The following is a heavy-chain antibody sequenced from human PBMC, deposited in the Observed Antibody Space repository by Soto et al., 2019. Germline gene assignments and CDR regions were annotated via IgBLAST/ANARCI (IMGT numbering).Heavy chain of an antibody. J-gene: IGHJ4*02. Sequence: ASVKVSCKASGYTFTSYGISWVRQAPRQGLEWMGWISAYNGNTNYAQKLQGRVTMTTDTSTSTAYMELRSLRSDDTAVYYCARTDYDILTGYVRSFDYWGQGTLVTVSS. D-gene: IGHD3-9*01. CDR1: GYTFTSYG. V-gene: IGHV1-18*01. CDR2: ISAYNGNT. CDR3: ARTDYDILTGYVRSFDY.